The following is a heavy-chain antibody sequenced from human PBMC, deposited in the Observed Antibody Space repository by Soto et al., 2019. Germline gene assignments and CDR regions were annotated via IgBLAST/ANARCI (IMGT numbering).Heavy chain of an antibody. CDR3: ARVPNPFRLKIGPLDAFDI. J-gene: IGHJ3*02. Sequence: SQTLSLTCAISWDSVSSKSAAWNWIRQSPSRGLEWLGRTYYRSKWYNDYAVSVKSRITINPDTSKNQFSLQLNSVTPEDTAVYYCARVPNPFRLKIGPLDAFDIWGQGTMVTVSS. CDR1: WDSVSSKSAA. CDR2: TYYRSKWYN. V-gene: IGHV6-1*01.